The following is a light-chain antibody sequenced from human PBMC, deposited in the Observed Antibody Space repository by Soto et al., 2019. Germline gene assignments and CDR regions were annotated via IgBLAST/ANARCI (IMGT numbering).Light chain of an antibody. V-gene: IGKV3-20*01. CDR1: QSVSSN. Sequence: EIVMTQSPATLSVSPGERATLSCRASQSVSSNLAWYQQKPGQAPRLLIYGASTRATGIPDRFSGSGSGTDFTLTISRLEPEDCAVYYCQQYGSSPVTFGQGTKVDIK. CDR2: GAS. CDR3: QQYGSSPVT. J-gene: IGKJ1*01.